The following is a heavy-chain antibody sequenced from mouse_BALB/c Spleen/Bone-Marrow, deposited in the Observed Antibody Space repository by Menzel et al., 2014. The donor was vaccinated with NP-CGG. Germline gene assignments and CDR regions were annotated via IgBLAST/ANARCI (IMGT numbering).Heavy chain of an antibody. V-gene: IGHV7-3*02. CDR1: GFTFTDYY. CDR2: IRNKANGYTT. J-gene: IGHJ3*01. CDR3: ARDRRYDLAWFAY. D-gene: IGHD2-14*01. Sequence: KLKESGGGLVQPGGSLRLSCATSGFTFTDYYMSWVRQPPGKALEWLGFIRNKANGYTTEYSASVKGRFTISRDNSQSILYLQMNTLRAEDSATYYCARDRRYDLAWFAYWGQGTLVTVSA.